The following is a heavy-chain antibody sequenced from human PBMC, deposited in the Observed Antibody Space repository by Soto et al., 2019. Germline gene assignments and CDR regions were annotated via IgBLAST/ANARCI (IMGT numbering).Heavy chain of an antibody. J-gene: IGHJ4*02. CDR1: GYTFTGYY. D-gene: IGHD3-22*01. V-gene: IGHV1-2*04. CDR3: ARADYYDSSGFYYDC. CDR2: INPNSGGT. Sequence: ASVKVSCKASGYTFTGYYMHWVRQAPGQGLEWMGWINPNSGGTNYAQKFQGWVTMTRDTSISTAYMELSRLRSEDTAVYFCARADYYDSSGFYYDCWGQGSLVTVSS.